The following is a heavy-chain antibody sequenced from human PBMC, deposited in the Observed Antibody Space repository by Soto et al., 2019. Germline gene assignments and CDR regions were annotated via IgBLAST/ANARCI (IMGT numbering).Heavy chain of an antibody. CDR2: IYYSGRT. CDR1: GGSISSSSSY. Sequence: PSETLSLTCTVSGGSISSSSSYWGWIRQPPGKGLEWIGSIYYSGRTYYNPSLKSRVNILQDTSKNQFSLNLTSMAAADTAVYYCATLSTPDYIMRGNFDSWGQGTLVTVSS. V-gene: IGHV4-39*01. D-gene: IGHD4-4*01. CDR3: ATLSTPDYIMRGNFDS. J-gene: IGHJ4*02.